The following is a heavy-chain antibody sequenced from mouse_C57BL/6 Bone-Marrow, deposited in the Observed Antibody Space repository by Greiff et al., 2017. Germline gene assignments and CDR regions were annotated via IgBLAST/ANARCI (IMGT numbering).Heavy chain of an antibody. V-gene: IGHV3-6*01. Sequence: EVKLEESGPGLVKPSQSLSLTCSVTGYSITSGYYWNWIRQFPGNKLEWMGYISYDGSNNYNPSLKNRISITRDTSKNQFFLKLNSVTTEDTATYYCARDYYGSSPPYFDYWGQGTTLTVSS. J-gene: IGHJ2*01. CDR1: GYSITSGYY. D-gene: IGHD1-1*01. CDR3: ARDYYGSSPPYFDY. CDR2: ISYDGSN.